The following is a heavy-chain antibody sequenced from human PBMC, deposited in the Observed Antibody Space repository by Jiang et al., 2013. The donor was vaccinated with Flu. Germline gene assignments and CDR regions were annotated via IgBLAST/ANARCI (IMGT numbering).Heavy chain of an antibody. CDR2: ISYDGSNK. Sequence: AASGFTFSSYAMHWVRQAPGKGLEWVAVISYDGSNKYYADSVKGRFTISRDNSKNTLYLQMNSLRAEDTAVYYCAKDRDSSGWQSYYFDYWGQGTLVTVSS. V-gene: IGHV3-30*04. J-gene: IGHJ4*02. D-gene: IGHD6-19*01. CDR1: GFTFSSYA. CDR3: AKDRDSSGWQSYYFDY.